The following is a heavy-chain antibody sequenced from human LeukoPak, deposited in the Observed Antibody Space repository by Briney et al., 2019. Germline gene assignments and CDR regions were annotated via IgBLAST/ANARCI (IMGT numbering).Heavy chain of an antibody. V-gene: IGHV4-59*01. CDR3: ARARQQQLVRGPYWYFDL. Sequence: KPSETLSLTCTVSGGSISSYYWSWIRQPPGKGLEWIGYIYYSGSTNYNPSLKSRVTISVDTSKNQFSLKLSSVTAADTAVYYCARARQQQLVRGPYWYFDLWGRGTLVTVSS. J-gene: IGHJ2*01. CDR2: IYYSGST. D-gene: IGHD6-13*01. CDR1: GGSISSYY.